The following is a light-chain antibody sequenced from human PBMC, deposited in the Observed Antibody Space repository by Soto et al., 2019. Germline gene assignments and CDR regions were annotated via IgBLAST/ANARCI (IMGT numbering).Light chain of an antibody. Sequence: EIVMTQSPASLSVSPGERATLSCRASQNVGSNLAWYQHKPGQAPRFLIYGASTRAAGIPARFSGSGSGTEFTLTISSLQSEDFAVYYCQQYEKWPPSITFGQGTRLEIK. V-gene: IGKV3-15*01. CDR3: QQYEKWPPSIT. J-gene: IGKJ5*01. CDR2: GAS. CDR1: QNVGSN.